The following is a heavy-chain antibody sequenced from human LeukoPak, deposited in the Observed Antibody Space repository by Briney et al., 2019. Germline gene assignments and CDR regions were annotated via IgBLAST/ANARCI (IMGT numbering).Heavy chain of an antibody. J-gene: IGHJ4*02. D-gene: IGHD3-10*01. V-gene: IGHV3-33*01. CDR3: AGGLGELISFDY. Sequence: GGSLRLSCAASGFTFSSYGMHWVRQAPGKGLEWVAVIWYDGSNKYYADSVKGRFTISRDNSKNTLYLQMNSLRAEDTAVYYCAGGLGELISFDYWGQGTLVTVSS. CDR2: IWYDGSNK. CDR1: GFTFSSYG.